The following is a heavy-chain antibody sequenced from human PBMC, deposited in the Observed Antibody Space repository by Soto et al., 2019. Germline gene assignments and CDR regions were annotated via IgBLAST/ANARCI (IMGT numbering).Heavy chain of an antibody. CDR3: ARGIAVAGGDPFDY. J-gene: IGHJ4*02. Sequence: SETLSLTCAVYGGSFSGYYWSWIRQPPGKGLEWIGEINHSGSTNYNPSLKSRVTISVDTSKNQFSLKLSSVTAADTAVYYCARGIAVAGGDPFDYWGQGTLVTVSS. D-gene: IGHD6-19*01. V-gene: IGHV4-34*01. CDR1: GGSFSGYY. CDR2: INHSGST.